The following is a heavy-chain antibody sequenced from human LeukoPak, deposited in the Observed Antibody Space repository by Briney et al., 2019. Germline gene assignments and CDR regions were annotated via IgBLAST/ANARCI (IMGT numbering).Heavy chain of an antibody. CDR1: GGSISSSSYY. V-gene: IGHV4-61*05. Sequence: PSETLSLTCTVSGGSISSSSYYWGWIRQPPGKGLEWIGYIYYTGTSSYNPSLRRRVTISIDTSKNQFSLRLSSVTAADTAVYYCARGVSSGWPRAKYYYYYMDVWGKGTTVTVSS. D-gene: IGHD6-19*01. CDR2: IYYTGTS. CDR3: ARGVSSGWPRAKYYYYYMDV. J-gene: IGHJ6*03.